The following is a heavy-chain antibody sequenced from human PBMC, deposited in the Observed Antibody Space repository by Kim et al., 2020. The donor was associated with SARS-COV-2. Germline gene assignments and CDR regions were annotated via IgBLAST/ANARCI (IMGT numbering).Heavy chain of an antibody. V-gene: IGHV1-2*06. CDR3: ARETRSSWYGQYYYGVDD. Sequence: ASVKVSCKASGYTFTGYYMHWVRQAPGQGLEWMGRINPNSGGTNYAQKFQGRVTMTRDTSISTAYMELSRLRSDDTAVYYCARETRSSWYGQYYYGVDDWGQGTTVTVSS. J-gene: IGHJ6*02. D-gene: IGHD6-13*01. CDR1: GYTFTGYY. CDR2: INPNSGGT.